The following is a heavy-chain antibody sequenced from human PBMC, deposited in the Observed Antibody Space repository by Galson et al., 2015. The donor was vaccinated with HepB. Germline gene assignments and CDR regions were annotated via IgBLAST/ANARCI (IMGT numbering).Heavy chain of an antibody. CDR2: IYTSGST. D-gene: IGHD3-10*01. J-gene: IGHJ6*03. Sequence: TLSLTCTVSGGSISSGSYYWSWIRQPAGKGLEWIGRIYTSGSTNYNPSLKSRVTMSVDTSKNQFSLKLSSVTAADTAVYYCARDSSDVWITMVRGVLYYMDVWGKGTTVTVSS. CDR1: GGSISSGSYY. V-gene: IGHV4-61*02. CDR3: ARDSSDVWITMVRGVLYYMDV.